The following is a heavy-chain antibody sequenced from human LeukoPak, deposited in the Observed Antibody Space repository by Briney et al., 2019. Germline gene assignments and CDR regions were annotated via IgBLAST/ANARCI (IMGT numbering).Heavy chain of an antibody. CDR2: MNPNSGNT. D-gene: IGHD6-6*01. CDR3: ASLRAEIAARRQVQNWSDP. CDR1: GYTFTSYD. V-gene: IGHV1-8*01. J-gene: IGHJ5*02. Sequence: ASVKVSCKASGYTFTSYDINWVRQATGQGLEWMGWMNPNSGNTGYAQKFQGRVTMTRNTSISTAYMELSSLRSEDTAVYYCASLRAEIAARRQVQNWSDPWGQGTLVTVSS.